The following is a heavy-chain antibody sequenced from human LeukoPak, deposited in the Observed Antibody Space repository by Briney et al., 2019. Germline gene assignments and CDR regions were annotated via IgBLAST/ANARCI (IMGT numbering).Heavy chain of an antibody. V-gene: IGHV3-30*18. CDR3: AKDVRYCSGGSCYGIDY. J-gene: IGHJ4*02. CDR2: ILYDGSNK. D-gene: IGHD2-15*01. CDR1: GFTFSSYG. Sequence: GGSLRLSCAASGFTFSSYGMPWVRQAPGKGLEWVAVILYDGSNKYYADSVKGRFTISRDNSKNTLYLQMNSLRAEDTAVYYCAKDVRYCSGGSCYGIDYWGQGTLVTVSS.